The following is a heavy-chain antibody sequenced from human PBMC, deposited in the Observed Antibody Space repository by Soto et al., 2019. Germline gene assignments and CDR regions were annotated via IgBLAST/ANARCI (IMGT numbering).Heavy chain of an antibody. D-gene: IGHD1-26*01. Sequence: ASVKVFCKASGGTFSSYAISWVRQAPGQGLEWMGGIIPIFGTANYAQKFQGRVTITADESTSTAYMELSSLRSEDTAVYYCARGATKPLYYYGMDVWGQGTTVTVSS. V-gene: IGHV1-69*13. CDR2: IIPIFGTA. CDR3: ARGATKPLYYYGMDV. J-gene: IGHJ6*02. CDR1: GGTFSSYA.